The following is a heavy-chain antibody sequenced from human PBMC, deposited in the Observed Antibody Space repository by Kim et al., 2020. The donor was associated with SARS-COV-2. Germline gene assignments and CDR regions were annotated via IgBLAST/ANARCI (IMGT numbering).Heavy chain of an antibody. J-gene: IGHJ4*02. V-gene: IGHV4-34*01. CDR3: ARRALIQLWSYFDY. Sequence: NPSLKSRVTISVDTSKNQFSLKLSSVTAADTAVYYCARRALIQLWSYFDYWGQGTLVTLSS. D-gene: IGHD5-18*01.